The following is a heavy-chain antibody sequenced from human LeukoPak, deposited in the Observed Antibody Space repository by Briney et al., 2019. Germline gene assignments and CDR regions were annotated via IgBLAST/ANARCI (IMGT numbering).Heavy chain of an antibody. D-gene: IGHD3-10*01. CDR1: GGSFSGYY. Sequence: SETLSLTCAVYGGSFSGYYWSWIRQPPGKGLEWIGKINHSGSTNYNPSLKSRVTISVDTSKNQFSLELSSVTAADTAVYYCAMGILWFGEWKDYWGQGTLVTVSS. CDR3: AMGILWFGEWKDY. J-gene: IGHJ4*02. V-gene: IGHV4-34*01. CDR2: INHSGST.